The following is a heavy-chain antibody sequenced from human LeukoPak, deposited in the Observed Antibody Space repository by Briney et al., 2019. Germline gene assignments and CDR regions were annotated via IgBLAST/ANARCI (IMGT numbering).Heavy chain of an antibody. CDR2: INPSGGTT. D-gene: IGHD3-22*01. CDR3: ARDTTYYYDSSGYHDAFDI. J-gene: IGHJ3*02. V-gene: IGHV1-46*01. CDR1: GYTFTNHY. Sequence: GASVKVSCKASGYTFTNHYIHWVRQAPGQGLQWVATINPSGGTTSYAEKFQGRVTVTRDTATSKVYMELSSLRSEDTAAYYCARDTTYYYDSSGYHDAFDIWGQGTMVTVSS.